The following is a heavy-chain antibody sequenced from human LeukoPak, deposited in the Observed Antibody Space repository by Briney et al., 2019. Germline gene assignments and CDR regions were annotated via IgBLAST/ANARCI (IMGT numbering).Heavy chain of an antibody. CDR1: GFTFSSYE. CDR2: ISSSGSTI. CDR3: ASRDYDILTVKAPWYSDL. D-gene: IGHD3-9*01. V-gene: IGHV3-48*03. J-gene: IGHJ2*01. Sequence: GGSLRLSCAASGFTFSSYEMNWVRQAPGKGLEWVSYISSSGSTIYYADSVKGRFTISRDNAKNSLYLQMNSLRAEDTAVYYCASRDYDILTVKAPWYSDLWGRGTLVTVSS.